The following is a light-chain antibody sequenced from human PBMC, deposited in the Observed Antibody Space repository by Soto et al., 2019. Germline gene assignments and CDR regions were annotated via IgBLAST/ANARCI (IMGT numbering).Light chain of an antibody. CDR1: QGISSY. Sequence: DSQLTQSPSFLSASVGDRVTITCRASQGISSYLAWYQQKPGKAPKLLIYAASTLQSWVPSRFSGSGSGTAFTLTIRSLHPEDFATYYCQQLNSYLTFGTGTKVDIK. CDR3: QQLNSYLT. J-gene: IGKJ3*01. CDR2: AAS. V-gene: IGKV1-9*01.